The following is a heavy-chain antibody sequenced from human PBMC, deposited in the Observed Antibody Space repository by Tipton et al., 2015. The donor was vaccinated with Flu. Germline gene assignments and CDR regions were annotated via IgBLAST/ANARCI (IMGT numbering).Heavy chain of an antibody. J-gene: IGHJ5*02. V-gene: IGHV4-34*01. CDR1: GGSFSGYC. CDR2: INHSGST. CDR3: ARGPESIVGATGGWFDP. D-gene: IGHD1-26*01. Sequence: LRLSCAVYGGSFSGYCWSWIRQPPGKGLEWIGEINHSGSTNYNPSLKSRVTISVDTSKNQFSLKLSSVTAADTAVYYCARGPESIVGATGGWFDPWGQGTLVTVSS.